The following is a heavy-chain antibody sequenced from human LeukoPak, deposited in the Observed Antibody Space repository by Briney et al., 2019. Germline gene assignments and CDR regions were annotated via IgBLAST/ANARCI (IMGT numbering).Heavy chain of an antibody. Sequence: GRSLRLSCAASGFTFSNYGMHWVRQAPGKGLEWVAVIWYDESNKYYADSVKGRFTISRDNSKNTLYLQMNSLRAEDTAVYSCARDSSSGVRYFDYWGQGTLVTVSS. D-gene: IGHD6-25*01. J-gene: IGHJ4*02. CDR2: IWYDESNK. CDR3: ARDSSSGVRYFDY. CDR1: GFTFSNYG. V-gene: IGHV3-33*01.